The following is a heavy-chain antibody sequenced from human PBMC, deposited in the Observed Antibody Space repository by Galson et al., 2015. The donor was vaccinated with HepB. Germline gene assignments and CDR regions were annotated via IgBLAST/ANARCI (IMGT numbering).Heavy chain of an antibody. V-gene: IGHV3-66*01. CDR3: VKDWQLFHLGY. CDR1: GFTVSSNY. CDR2: INSGGGT. J-gene: IGHJ4*02. D-gene: IGHD6-6*01. Sequence: SLRLSCAASGFTVSSNYMSWVRQAPGKGLERVSFINSGGGTYYVDSEKGRFSISRDNSKNMLYLQMNSLRADDTAVYYCVKDWQLFHLGYWGQGTQVTVSS.